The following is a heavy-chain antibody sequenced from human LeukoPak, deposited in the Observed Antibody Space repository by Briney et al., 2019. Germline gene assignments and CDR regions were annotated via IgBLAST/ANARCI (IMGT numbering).Heavy chain of an antibody. V-gene: IGHV3-30*01. CDR1: GFTFSSYA. J-gene: IGHJ6*03. CDR2: ISCDGSNK. D-gene: IGHD6-6*01. Sequence: GRSPRLSCAASGFTFSSYAMHWVRQAPGKGLEWVAVISCDGSNKYYADSVKGRFTISRDNSKNTLYLQMNSLRAEDTAVYYCARDSIAARREPYYYYMDVWGKRTTVTVSS. CDR3: ARDSIAARREPYYYYMDV.